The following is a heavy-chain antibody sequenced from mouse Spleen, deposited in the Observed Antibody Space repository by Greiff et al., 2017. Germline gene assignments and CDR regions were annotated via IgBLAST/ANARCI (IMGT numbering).Heavy chain of an antibody. CDR2: IDPANGNT. Sequence: EVQLVESGAELVKPGASVKLSCTASGFNIKDTYMHWVKQRPEQGLEWIGRIDPANGNTKYDPKFQGKATITADTSSNTAYLQLSSLTSEDTAVYYCAFYYRYDWFAYWGQGTLVTVSA. J-gene: IGHJ3*01. D-gene: IGHD2-14*01. CDR3: AFYYRYDWFAY. CDR1: GFNIKDTY. V-gene: IGHV14-3*02.